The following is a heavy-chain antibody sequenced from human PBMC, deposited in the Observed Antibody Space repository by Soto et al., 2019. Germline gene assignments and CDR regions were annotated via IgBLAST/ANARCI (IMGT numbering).Heavy chain of an antibody. D-gene: IGHD2-2*01. CDR1: GYTFTSYY. CDR2: INPSGGST. Sequence: GASVKVSCKASGYTFTSYYMHWVRQAPGQGLEWMGIINPSGGSTSYAQKFQGRVTMTRDTSTSTVYMELSSLRSEDTAVYYCARWATNAVVPAATYYYYYMDVWGKGTTVTVSS. CDR3: ARWATNAVVPAATYYYYYMDV. V-gene: IGHV1-46*03. J-gene: IGHJ6*03.